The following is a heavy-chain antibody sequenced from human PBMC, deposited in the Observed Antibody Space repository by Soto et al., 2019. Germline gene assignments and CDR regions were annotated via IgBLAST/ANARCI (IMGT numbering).Heavy chain of an antibody. D-gene: IGHD1-26*01. Sequence: ASVKVSCKASGYTFTGYYMHWVRQAPGQGLEWMGWINANSGSTNFAQRFKGRVTMTRDTSISTAYMELSRLKSDDTAVYSCAREGAGNSASFDIWGQGTMVTVSS. V-gene: IGHV1-2*02. CDR3: AREGAGNSASFDI. CDR1: GYTFTGYY. CDR2: INANSGST. J-gene: IGHJ3*02.